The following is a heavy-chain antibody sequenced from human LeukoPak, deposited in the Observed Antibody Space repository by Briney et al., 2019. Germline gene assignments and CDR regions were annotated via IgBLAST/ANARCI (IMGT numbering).Heavy chain of an antibody. CDR1: GFTFSSYA. CDR2: ISSNGGST. V-gene: IGHV3-64D*09. CDR3: VKAIVGATTHSDY. D-gene: IGHD1-26*01. J-gene: IGHJ4*02. Sequence: AGGSLRLSCSASGFTFSSYAMHWVRQAPGKGLEYVSAISSNGGSTYYADSVKGRFTISRDNSKNTLYLQMSSLRAEDTAVYYCVKAIVGATTHSDYWGQGTLVTVSS.